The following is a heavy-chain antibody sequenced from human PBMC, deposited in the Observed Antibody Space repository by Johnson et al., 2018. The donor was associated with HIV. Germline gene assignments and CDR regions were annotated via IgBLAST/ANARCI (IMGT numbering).Heavy chain of an antibody. Sequence: VQLVESGGGVVQPGRSLRLSCAASGFTFSSYGMHWVRQAPGKGLEWVAFIRSDGSNKYYVDSVKGRFTISRDNSKNTLYLQMNSLGAEDTAVYYCAKEGSTVIWGQGTMVTVSS. D-gene: IGHD4-11*01. CDR2: IRSDGSNK. CDR1: GFTFSSYG. V-gene: IGHV3-30*02. J-gene: IGHJ3*01. CDR3: AKEGSTVI.